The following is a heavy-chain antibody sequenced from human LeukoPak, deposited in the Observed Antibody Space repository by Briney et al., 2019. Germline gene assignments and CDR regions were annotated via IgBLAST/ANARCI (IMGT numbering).Heavy chain of an antibody. J-gene: IGHJ4*02. Sequence: GGSLRLSCAASGFKLSDYYMSWVRQAPGKGLEWVSYISSRGSTIYYADSVKGRFTISRDNPKNSLYLQMNSLRAEDTAVYYCARAPGDSSGYHWGQGTLVTVSS. CDR2: ISSRGSTI. CDR1: GFKLSDYY. CDR3: ARAPGDSSGYH. D-gene: IGHD3-22*01. V-gene: IGHV3-11*01.